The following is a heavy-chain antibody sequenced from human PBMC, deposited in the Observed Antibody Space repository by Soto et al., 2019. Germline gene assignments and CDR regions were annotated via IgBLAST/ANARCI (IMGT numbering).Heavy chain of an antibody. CDR1: GYVFTTYG. Sequence: QVPLVQSGAEVKKPGASVKVSCQGSGYVFTTYGITWVRQAPGQGLEWMGWISAHNGNTNYAQKLQGRVTVTRDTSTSTAYMELRSLRYDDTAVYYCARGRYGDYWGQGALVTVSS. CDR2: ISAHNGNT. D-gene: IGHD1-1*01. V-gene: IGHV1-18*01. J-gene: IGHJ4*02. CDR3: ARGRYGDY.